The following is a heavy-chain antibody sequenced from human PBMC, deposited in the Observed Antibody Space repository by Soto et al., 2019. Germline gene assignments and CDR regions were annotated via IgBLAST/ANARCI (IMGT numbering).Heavy chain of an antibody. V-gene: IGHV3-33*01. J-gene: IGHJ4*02. Sequence: QVQLVESGGGVVQPGRSLRLSCAASGFTFSNYGMHWVRQAPGKGLEWVAVIWYDGTNKYYADSVKGRFTISRDNSKNTRYLQMNSLRAEDTAVYYCARDVTQGLGSSWLDYWGQGALVTVSS. CDR1: GFTFSNYG. CDR3: ARDVTQGLGSSWLDY. CDR2: IWYDGTNK. D-gene: IGHD6-13*01.